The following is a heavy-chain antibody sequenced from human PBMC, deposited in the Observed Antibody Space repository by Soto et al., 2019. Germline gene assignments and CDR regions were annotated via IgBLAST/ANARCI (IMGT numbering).Heavy chain of an antibody. CDR1: GVSFSSYA. D-gene: IGHD6-6*01. CDR3: ARRPDAFDI. V-gene: IGHV3-23*01. CDR2: IDNSGRYT. J-gene: IGHJ3*02. Sequence: PGGSLRLSCAASGVSFSSYAMAWVRQAPGKGLEWVSGIDNSGRYTYYADSVKGRFTISRDNSKNTLFLQMNSLRADDTAVYYCARRPDAFDIWGQGTMVTVS.